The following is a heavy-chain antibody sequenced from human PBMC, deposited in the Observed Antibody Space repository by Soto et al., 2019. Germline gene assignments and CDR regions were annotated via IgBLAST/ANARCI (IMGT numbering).Heavy chain of an antibody. J-gene: IGHJ4*02. Sequence: SETLSLTCTVSGGSISSYYWSWIRKPPGKGLEWIGYIYYSGSTNYNPSLKSRVTISVDTSKNQFSLKLSSVTAADTAVYYCARGWVTAAPAYYFDYWGQGTLVTVSS. D-gene: IGHD2-2*01. CDR2: IYYSGST. CDR1: GGSISSYY. V-gene: IGHV4-59*01. CDR3: ARGWVTAAPAYYFDY.